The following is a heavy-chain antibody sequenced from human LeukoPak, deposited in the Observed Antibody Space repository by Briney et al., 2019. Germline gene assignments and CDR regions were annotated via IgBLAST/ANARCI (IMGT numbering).Heavy chain of an antibody. CDR3: ARDGYDILTGYPF. J-gene: IGHJ4*02. D-gene: IGHD3-9*01. CDR2: ISSGSSSV. Sequence: PGGSLRLSCSASGFTFSAYTMNWVRQAPGQGLEWVSYISSGSSSVYYADSVKGRFTISRDNAKNSLYLQMNSLRAEDTAVYYCARDGYDILTGYPFWGQGTLVTVSS. V-gene: IGHV3-48*04. CDR1: GFTFSAYT.